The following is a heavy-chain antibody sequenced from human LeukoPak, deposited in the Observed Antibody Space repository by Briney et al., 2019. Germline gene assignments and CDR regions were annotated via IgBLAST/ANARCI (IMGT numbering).Heavy chain of an antibody. J-gene: IGHJ4*02. CDR1: RFTFSSYG. CDR2: ISYDGRNK. D-gene: IGHD6-13*01. CDR3: AKGDSSSWQLDY. V-gene: IGHV3-30*18. Sequence: ERSLRLSGAASRFTFSSYGMHWVRQAPGKGLEWVAVISYDGRNKNYADSVKGRFTISRDNSKNTLYLQMNSLRVEDTAVYYCAKGDSSSWQLDYWGQGTLVVVSA.